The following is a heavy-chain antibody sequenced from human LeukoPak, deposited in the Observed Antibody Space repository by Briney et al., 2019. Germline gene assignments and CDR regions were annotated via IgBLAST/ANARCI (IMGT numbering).Heavy chain of an antibody. V-gene: IGHV4-39*01. CDR3: ARHGYSSSWEFDY. CDR2: INYSGST. Sequence: SETLSLTCTVSGGSISSSSYYWGWIRQPPGKGLEWIGSINYSGSTYYNPSLKSRVTISVDTSKNQFSLKLSSVTAADTAVYYCARHGYSSSWEFDYWGQGTLVTVSS. D-gene: IGHD6-13*01. J-gene: IGHJ4*02. CDR1: GGSISSSSYY.